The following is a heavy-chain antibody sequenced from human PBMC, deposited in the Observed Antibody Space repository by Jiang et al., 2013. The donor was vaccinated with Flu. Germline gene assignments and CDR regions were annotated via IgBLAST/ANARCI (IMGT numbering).Heavy chain of an antibody. CDR3: VAILFVGYATGAVDY. CDR1: GGSISSSNYY. V-gene: IGHV4-39*07. J-gene: IGHJ4*02. CDR2: VYYTGST. D-gene: IGHD2-21*01. Sequence: PGLVKPSETLSLTCTVSGGSISSSNYYWGWIRQPPGKGLEWIGSVYYTGSTHYNPSLKSRGTISLDTSKRQVSLKLDSVTAADTAMYYCVAILFVGYATGAVDYWGQGTLVTVSS.